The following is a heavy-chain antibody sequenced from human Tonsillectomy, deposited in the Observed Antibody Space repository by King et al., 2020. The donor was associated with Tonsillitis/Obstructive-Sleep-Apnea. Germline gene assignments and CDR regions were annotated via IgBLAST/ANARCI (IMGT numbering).Heavy chain of an antibody. Sequence: VQLVESGAEVKKPGESLKISCQGSSYTFTNYWVGWVRQMPGKGLEWMGIIYPADSDTRYSPSFKGQVTISADKSISTAYLQWSSLKASDTAIYYCARRDGGYCSSTTCSNWFDLWGQGTLVTVS. J-gene: IGHJ5*02. CDR3: ARRDGGYCSSTTCSNWFDL. V-gene: IGHV5-51*01. CDR1: SYTFTNYW. D-gene: IGHD2-2*01. CDR2: IYPADSDT.